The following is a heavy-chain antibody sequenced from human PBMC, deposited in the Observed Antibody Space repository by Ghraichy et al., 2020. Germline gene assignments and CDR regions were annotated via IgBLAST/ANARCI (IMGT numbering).Heavy chain of an antibody. CDR1: GDSISSGGHY. J-gene: IGHJ4*02. Sequence: SQTLSLMCSVSGDSISSGGHYWSWIRQHPGKGLEWIGYIYHIGSTHYNPSLKSRVTISVDTSKNQFSLKLSSVTAADTALYYCATLPYTYGSRVAYWGQGTLVTVSS. CDR2: IYHIGST. V-gene: IGHV4-31*03. CDR3: ATLPYTYGSRVAY. D-gene: IGHD3-10*01.